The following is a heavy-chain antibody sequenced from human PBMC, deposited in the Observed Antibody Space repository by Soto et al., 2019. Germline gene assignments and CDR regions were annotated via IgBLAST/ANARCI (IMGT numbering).Heavy chain of an antibody. CDR2: INAGNGNT. Sequence: QVQLVQSGAEEKKPGASVKVSCKASGYTFTSYAMHWVRQAPGQRLEWMGWINAGNGNTKYSQKFQGRVTITRDTSSSTEYMELSSLRSEDTAVYYCARDPSYYGMDVWGQGNTVTVSS. J-gene: IGHJ6*02. V-gene: IGHV1-3*05. CDR3: ARDPSYYGMDV. CDR1: GYTFTSYA.